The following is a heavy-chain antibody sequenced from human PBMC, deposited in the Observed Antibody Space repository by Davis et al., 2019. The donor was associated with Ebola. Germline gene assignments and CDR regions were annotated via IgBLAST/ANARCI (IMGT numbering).Heavy chain of an antibody. Sequence: GGSLRLSCAASGFTFYRYEMNWVRQAPGKGLEWVSYISGSATSTFYADSVKGRFTISRDNANDILSLEMNDLRLEDTAVYYCARENFHGMDVWGQGTTVTVSS. V-gene: IGHV3-48*03. J-gene: IGHJ6*02. CDR1: GFTFYRYE. CDR3: ARENFHGMDV. D-gene: IGHD1-7*01. CDR2: ISGSATST.